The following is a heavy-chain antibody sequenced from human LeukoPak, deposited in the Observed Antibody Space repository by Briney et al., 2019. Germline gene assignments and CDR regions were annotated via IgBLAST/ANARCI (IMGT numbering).Heavy chain of an antibody. V-gene: IGHV1-2*02. Sequence: ASVKASCKASRYTVTGYYMHWVRQAAGHQLECMRWINPNSGGTNYAQKFQGRVTMTRDTSISAAYMELSRLRSDDTAVYYCARALWFGELSYYFDYWGQGTLVTVSS. D-gene: IGHD3-10*01. J-gene: IGHJ4*02. CDR3: ARALWFGELSYYFDY. CDR2: INPNSGGT. CDR1: RYTVTGYY.